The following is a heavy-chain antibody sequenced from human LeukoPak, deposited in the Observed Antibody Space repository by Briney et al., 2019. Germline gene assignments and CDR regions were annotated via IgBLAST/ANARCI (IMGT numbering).Heavy chain of an antibody. CDR3: TTVGYCSSISCFVFYI. V-gene: IGHV1-69*13. CDR2: IIPIFGTA. Sequence: ASVKVSCKASGGTFSSYAISWVRQAPGQGLEWMGGIIPIFGTANYAQKFQGRVTITADESTSTAYMELSSLRSEDTAVYYCTTVGYCSSISCFVFYIWGQGTMVTVSS. J-gene: IGHJ3*02. D-gene: IGHD2-2*03. CDR1: GGTFSSYA.